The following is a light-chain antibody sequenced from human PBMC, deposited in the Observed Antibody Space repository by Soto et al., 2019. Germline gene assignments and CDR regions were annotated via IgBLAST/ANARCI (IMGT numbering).Light chain of an antibody. Sequence: EIALTQSPGTLSLSPGERATLSCRASQSISSNYLAWYQQKPGQAPRLLIYGASSRVTGIPDRFSGSGSGTDFTLTISRLEPEDFAVYYCQQYGSSPRAFGQGTKLEIK. CDR2: GAS. CDR1: QSISSNY. CDR3: QQYGSSPRA. V-gene: IGKV3-20*01. J-gene: IGKJ2*01.